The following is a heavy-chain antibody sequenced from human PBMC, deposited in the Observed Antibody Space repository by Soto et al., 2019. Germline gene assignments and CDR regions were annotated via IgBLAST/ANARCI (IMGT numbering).Heavy chain of an antibody. V-gene: IGHV1-69*13. CDR1: GGTFSNYP. D-gene: IGHD5-12*01. J-gene: IGHJ2*01. CDR2: IIPIFGTV. Sequence: ASVKVSCKASGGTFSNYPISWVRQAPGQGLEWMGGIIPIFGTVNYAQKFQGRVTITADESTSTAYMELSSLRSEDAAVYYCARGNHRWLQLWYFDLWGRGTLVTVSS. CDR3: ARGNHRWLQLWYFDL.